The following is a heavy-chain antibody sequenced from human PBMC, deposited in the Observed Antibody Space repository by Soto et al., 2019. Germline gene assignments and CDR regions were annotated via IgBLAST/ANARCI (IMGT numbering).Heavy chain of an antibody. Sequence: PGGSLRLSCAASRFTFSRYGMNWLRQAPGKGLEWVASISSSTSYVYYADSVKGRFSTSRDNAKNILYLEMYGLRTEDTAVYYCARDPSEGRVGNWFESWGQGTLVTVSS. CDR2: ISSSTSYV. J-gene: IGHJ5*01. V-gene: IGHV3-21*06. CDR1: RFTFSRYG. CDR3: ARDPSEGRVGNWFES. D-gene: IGHD2-2*01.